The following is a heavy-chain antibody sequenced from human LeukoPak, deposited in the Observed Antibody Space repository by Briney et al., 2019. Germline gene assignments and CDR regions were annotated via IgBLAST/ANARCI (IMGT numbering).Heavy chain of an antibody. CDR3: ARDREGFFDY. V-gene: IGHV4-4*07. D-gene: IGHD3-10*01. Sequence: SETLSLTCTVSGGSINNYCCNWIRQPAGKGLEWIGRIYTSGSTNYNPSLKSRVTMSIDTSKNQFSLKLSSLTAADTAVYYCARDREGFFDYWGQGTLVTVSS. J-gene: IGHJ4*02. CDR1: GGSINNYC. CDR2: IYTSGST.